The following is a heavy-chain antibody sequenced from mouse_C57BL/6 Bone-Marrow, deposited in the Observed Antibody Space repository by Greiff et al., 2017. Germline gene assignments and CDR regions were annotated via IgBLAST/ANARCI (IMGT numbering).Heavy chain of an antibody. V-gene: IGHV1-69*01. CDR1: GYTFTSYW. CDR2: IDPSDSYT. Sequence: QVQLQQPGAELVMPGASVKLSCKASGYTFTSYWMHWVKQRPGQGLEWIGEIDPSDSYTNYNQKFKGKSTSTVDKSSSTAYMQLSSLTSEDSAVYYCARDSNYVWFAYWGQGTLVTVSA. D-gene: IGHD2-5*01. CDR3: ARDSNYVWFAY. J-gene: IGHJ3*01.